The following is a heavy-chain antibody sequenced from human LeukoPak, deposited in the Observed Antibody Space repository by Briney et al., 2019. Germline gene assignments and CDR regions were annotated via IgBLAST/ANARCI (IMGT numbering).Heavy chain of an antibody. V-gene: IGHV1-46*01. CDR1: GYTFTNYY. CDR2: INPSGGTT. Sequence: ASVKVSCKASGYTFTNYYMHWVRQAPGQGLEWMGIINPSGGTTTYAQKFQGRVTMTRDTSTSTVYMELSSLRSEDTAVYYCARDYGAGRNWFDPWGQGTLVTVSS. CDR3: ARDYGAGRNWFDP. D-gene: IGHD3-10*01. J-gene: IGHJ5*02.